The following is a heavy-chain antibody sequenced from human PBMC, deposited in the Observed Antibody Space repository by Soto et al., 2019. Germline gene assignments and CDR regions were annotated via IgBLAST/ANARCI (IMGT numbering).Heavy chain of an antibody. CDR3: ARDTYGDYGQVLDY. CDR2: IKEDGSQK. V-gene: IGHV3-7*01. Sequence: GGSLRLSCAASGFTFSRHWMTWVRQSPGKGLEYVANIKEDGSQKYYVDSVKGRFTISRDNAKNSVYLQMDSLRAEDTALYYCARDTYGDYGQVLDYWGQGTLVTVSS. D-gene: IGHD4-17*01. J-gene: IGHJ4*02. CDR1: GFTFSRHW.